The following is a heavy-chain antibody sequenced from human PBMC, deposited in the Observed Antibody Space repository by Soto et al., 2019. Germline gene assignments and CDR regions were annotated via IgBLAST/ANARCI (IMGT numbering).Heavy chain of an antibody. CDR3: ARDSPIGSTFSGHDAIAY. CDR2: INAGNDNT. J-gene: IGHJ4*02. D-gene: IGHD5-12*01. Sequence: ASVKVSCKASGYTFTSYAMHWVRQAPGQRLEWMAWINAGNDNTKYSQKFQGRVTITTDKSTGTAYMEMNSLTSEDTAVYYCARDSPIGSTFSGHDAIAYWGQGTLVTVSS. CDR1: GYTFTSYA. V-gene: IGHV1-3*01.